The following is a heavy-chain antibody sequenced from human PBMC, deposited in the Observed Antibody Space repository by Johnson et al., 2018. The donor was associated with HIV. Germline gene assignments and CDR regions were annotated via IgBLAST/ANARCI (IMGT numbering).Heavy chain of an antibody. D-gene: IGHD1-26*01. V-gene: IGHV3-66*02. CDR1: GFTVSSNY. Sequence: QLVESGGGLVQPGGSLRLSCAASGFTVSSNYMSWVRQAPGKGLEWVSVIYSGGSTYYADSVTGRFTISRDNSKNTLYLQMNNLRPEDTALYYCARAPSVGADDAFDIWGQGTMVTVSS. CDR3: ARAPSVGADDAFDI. CDR2: IYSGGST. J-gene: IGHJ3*02.